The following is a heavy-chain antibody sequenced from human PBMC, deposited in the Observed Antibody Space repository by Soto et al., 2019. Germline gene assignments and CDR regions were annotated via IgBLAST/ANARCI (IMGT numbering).Heavy chain of an antibody. CDR2: INAGNGNT. D-gene: IGHD1-26*01. Sequence: GXSVKVSCKASGYTFTSYAMHWVRQAPGQRLEWMGWINAGNGNTKYSQKFQGRVTITRDTSASTAYMELSSLRSEDTAVYYCARDGGSYRDFDYWGQGTLVTASS. CDR1: GYTFTSYA. V-gene: IGHV1-3*01. CDR3: ARDGGSYRDFDY. J-gene: IGHJ4*02.